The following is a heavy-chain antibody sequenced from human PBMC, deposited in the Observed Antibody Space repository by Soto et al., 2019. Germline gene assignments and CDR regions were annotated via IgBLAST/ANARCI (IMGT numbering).Heavy chain of an antibody. J-gene: IGHJ4*02. CDR2: IYYSGST. V-gene: IGHV4-61*01. CDR1: GGSVSSGSYY. D-gene: IGHD4-17*01. Sequence: QVQLQESGPGLVKPSETLSLTCTVSGGSVSSGSYYWSWIRQPPGKGLEWIGYIYYSGSTNYNPSLKSRVTRSVDTSKTHCSLKLSSVTAAYTAVYYCARESVYVDLRYWGQGTLVTVAS. CDR3: ARESVYVDLRY.